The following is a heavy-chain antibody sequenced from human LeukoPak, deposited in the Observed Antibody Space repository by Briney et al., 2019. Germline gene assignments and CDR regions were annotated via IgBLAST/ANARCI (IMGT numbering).Heavy chain of an antibody. CDR3: ASGGYGSGSYSSDY. CDR1: GGTFSSYA. V-gene: IGHV1-69*05. D-gene: IGHD3-10*01. J-gene: IGHJ4*02. CDR2: IIPIFGTA. Sequence: SVKVSCKASGGTFSSYAISWVRQAPGHGLEWMGGIIPIFGTANYARYFKSRVTITTDESTSPAYMELSTLSSADTAVYYCASGGYGSGSYSSDYWGQGTLVTVSS.